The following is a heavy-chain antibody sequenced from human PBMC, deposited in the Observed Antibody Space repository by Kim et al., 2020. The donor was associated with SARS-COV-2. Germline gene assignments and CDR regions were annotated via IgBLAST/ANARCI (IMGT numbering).Heavy chain of an antibody. V-gene: IGHV6-1*01. CDR1: ADTVSSNSVA. Sequence: SQTLSLTCAISADTVSSNSVAWNWIRQSPSRGLEWLGRTYYRSKWCNDYALSVKSRITINPDTSKNQFSLHLNSVTPEDTAVYYCARERAKNRYCSSASCPEDAFDIWGQGTMVTVSS. D-gene: IGHD2-2*01. CDR2: TYYRSKWCN. CDR3: ARERAKNRYCSSASCPEDAFDI. J-gene: IGHJ3*02.